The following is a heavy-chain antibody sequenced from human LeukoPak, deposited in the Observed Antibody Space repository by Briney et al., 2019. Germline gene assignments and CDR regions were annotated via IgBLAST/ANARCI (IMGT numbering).Heavy chain of an antibody. CDR2: IIPFFDRA. CDR1: GDTFSNYD. D-gene: IGHD6-13*01. CDR3: ALSAEKQLVYFDF. V-gene: IGHV1-69*05. Sequence: ASVKVSCKASGDTFSNYDVNWVRQAPGQGLEWMGRIIPFFDRAKYAQNFPGRVTMTTDESSSTAYMELYSLRSEDTAVYYCALSAEKQLVYFDFWGQGTLVTVSS. J-gene: IGHJ4*02.